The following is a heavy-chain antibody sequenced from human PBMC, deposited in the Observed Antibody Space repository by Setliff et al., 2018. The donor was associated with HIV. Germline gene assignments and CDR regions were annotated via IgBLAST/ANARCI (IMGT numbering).Heavy chain of an antibody. CDR1: GGSISSHY. CDR2: IYYSGST. D-gene: IGHD6-19*01. Sequence: SETLSLTCTVSGGSISSHYWSWIRQPPGKGLEWIGHIYYSGSTDYNPSLKSRVTISLDTSTNQFSLKLTSVTAADTAVYYCAREGRYSSACFFDYWGQGTLVTVSS. CDR3: AREGRYSSACFFDY. J-gene: IGHJ4*02. V-gene: IGHV4-59*11.